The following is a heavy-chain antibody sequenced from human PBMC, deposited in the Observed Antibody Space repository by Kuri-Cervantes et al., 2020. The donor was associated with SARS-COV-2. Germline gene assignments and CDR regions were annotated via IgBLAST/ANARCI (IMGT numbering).Heavy chain of an antibody. CDR1: GFTLSSYW. V-gene: IGHV3-7*05. Sequence: GGSLRLSCAASGFTLSSYWMSWVRQAPGKGLEWVANIKQDGSEKYYVDSVKGRFTISRDNAKNSLYLQMNSLRAEDTAVYYCARDTHYQLLYLVANEPFDYWGQGTLVTVPQ. D-gene: IGHD2-2*02. J-gene: IGHJ4*02. CDR2: IKQDGSEK. CDR3: ARDTHYQLLYLVANEPFDY.